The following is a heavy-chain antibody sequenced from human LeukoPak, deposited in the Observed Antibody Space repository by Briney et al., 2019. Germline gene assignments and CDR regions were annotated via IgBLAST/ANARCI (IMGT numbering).Heavy chain of an antibody. D-gene: IGHD6-6*01. CDR3: ARVGDYSSSPSLGWYYYYYGMDV. CDR2: ISAYNGNT. Sequence: ASVKVSCMASGYTFTSYGISWVRQAPGQGLEWMGWISAYNGNTNYAQKLQGRVTMTTDTSTSTAYMELRSLRSDDTAVYYCARVGDYSSSPSLGWYYYYYGMDVWGQGTTVTVSS. V-gene: IGHV1-18*01. J-gene: IGHJ6*02. CDR1: GYTFTSYG.